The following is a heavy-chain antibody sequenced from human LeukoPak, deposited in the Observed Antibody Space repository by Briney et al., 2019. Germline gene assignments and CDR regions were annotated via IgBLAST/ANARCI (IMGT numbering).Heavy chain of an antibody. CDR1: IWALSSVG. D-gene: IGHD5-18*01. CDR2: IWYDGSNK. J-gene: IGHJ4*02. Sequence: GGSLMHPWGWCIWALSSVGCPNASQAPGKGLEWVAVIWYDGSNKYYADSVKGRFTISRDNSKHTMYLQMNSLRGEDTAVYYCEKVLRGYRYGQGPFDYWGQGTLVTVSS. V-gene: IGHV3-33*06. CDR3: EKVLRGYRYGQGPFDY.